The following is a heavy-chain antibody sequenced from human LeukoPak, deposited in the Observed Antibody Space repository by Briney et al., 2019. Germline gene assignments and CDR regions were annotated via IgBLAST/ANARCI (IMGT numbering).Heavy chain of an antibody. CDR2: ISSSGTTI. D-gene: IGHD3-22*01. J-gene: IGHJ4*02. CDR1: GFTFSLFG. V-gene: IGHV3-48*01. CDR3: ARGGTYYYDSSGYHDY. Sequence: GGSLRLSCAASGFTFSLFGMNWVRQAPGKGLEWASYISSSGTTIYSADSVKGRFTISRDNAKNSLYLQMNSLRAEDTAVYYCARGGTYYYDSSGYHDYWGQGTLVTVSS.